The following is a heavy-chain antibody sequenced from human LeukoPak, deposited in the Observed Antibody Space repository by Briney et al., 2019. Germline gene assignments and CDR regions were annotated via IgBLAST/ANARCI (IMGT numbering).Heavy chain of an antibody. CDR2: INPSGGST. CDR1: GYTFTSYY. V-gene: IGHV1-46*01. D-gene: IGHD2-21*02. J-gene: IGHJ4*02. CDR3: ARDPGGDGDY. Sequence: ASVKVSFKASGYTFTSYYMHWVRQVPGQGLEWMGIINPSGGSTSYAQKFQGRVTMTRDTSTSTVYMELSSLRSEDTAVYYCARDPGGDGDYWGQGTLVTVSS.